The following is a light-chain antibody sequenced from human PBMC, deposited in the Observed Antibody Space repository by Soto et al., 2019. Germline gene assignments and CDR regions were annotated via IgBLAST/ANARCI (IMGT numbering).Light chain of an antibody. CDR1: SSDVGGYNY. Sequence: QSVLTQPPSASGSPGQSVTISCTGTSSDVGGYNYVSWYQQHPGKAPKLMIYEVTKRPSGVPDRFSGSKSGNTASLTVSGLQDEDEADYYCSSYAGSTNRIFGGGTQLTVL. CDR2: EVT. V-gene: IGLV2-8*01. CDR3: SSYAGSTNRI. J-gene: IGLJ2*01.